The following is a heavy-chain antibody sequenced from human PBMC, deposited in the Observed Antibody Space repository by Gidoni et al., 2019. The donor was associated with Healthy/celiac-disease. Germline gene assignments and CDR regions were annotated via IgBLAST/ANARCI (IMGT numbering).Heavy chain of an antibody. Sequence: QVQLVQSGAEVKKPGSSVKVSCTASGGTFRHYAISWVRQAPGQGLEWMGGIIPIFGTANYAQKFQGRVTITADESTSTAYMELSSLRSEDTAVYYCARGLGYCSSTSCPGLGSLDYWGQGTLVTVSS. CDR3: ARGLGYCSSTSCPGLGSLDY. D-gene: IGHD2-2*01. J-gene: IGHJ4*02. CDR1: GGTFRHYA. V-gene: IGHV1-69*01. CDR2: IIPIFGTA.